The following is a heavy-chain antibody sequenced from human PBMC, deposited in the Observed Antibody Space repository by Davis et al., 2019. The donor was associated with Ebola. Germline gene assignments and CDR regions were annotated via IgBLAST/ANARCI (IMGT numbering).Heavy chain of an antibody. CDR1: GVSFSDSY. CDR2: INHSGGT. V-gene: IGHV4-34*10. J-gene: IGHJ4*02. Sequence: PSETLSLTCSVYGVSFSDSYYSWIRLPPGKGLEWIGEINHSGGTNYNPSLESQLTMSVDTSKNHFSLKLSSVTAADTAVYYCVTYGADHLFNNWGQGTLVTVSS. D-gene: IGHD4/OR15-4a*01. CDR3: VTYGADHLFNN.